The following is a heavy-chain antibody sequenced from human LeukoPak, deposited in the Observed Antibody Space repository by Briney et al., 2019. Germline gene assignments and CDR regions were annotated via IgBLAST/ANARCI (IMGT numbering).Heavy chain of an antibody. Sequence: GGSLRLSCAASGFTFSSYSMNWVRQAPGKGLGWVSSISSSSSYIYYADSVKGRFTISRDNAKNSLYLQMNSLRAEDTAVYYCARDPGYCSSTSCYLGAFDIWGQGTMVTVSS. J-gene: IGHJ3*02. D-gene: IGHD2-2*01. CDR1: GFTFSSYS. CDR3: ARDPGYCSSTSCYLGAFDI. V-gene: IGHV3-21*01. CDR2: ISSSSSYI.